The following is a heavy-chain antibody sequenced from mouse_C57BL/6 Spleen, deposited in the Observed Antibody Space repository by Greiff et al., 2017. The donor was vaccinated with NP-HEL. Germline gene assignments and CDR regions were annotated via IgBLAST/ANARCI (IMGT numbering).Heavy chain of an antibody. CDR2: INPYNGGT. D-gene: IGHD1-1*01. J-gene: IGHJ2*01. Sequence: VQLQQSGPVLVKPGASVKMSCKASGYTFTDYYMNWVKQSHGKSLEWIGVINPYNGGTSYNQKFKGKATLTVDKSSSTAYMELNSLTSEDSAVYYGAGGGYGSSRYYFDYWGQGTTLTVSS. V-gene: IGHV1-19*01. CDR1: GYTFTDYY. CDR3: AGGGYGSSRYYFDY.